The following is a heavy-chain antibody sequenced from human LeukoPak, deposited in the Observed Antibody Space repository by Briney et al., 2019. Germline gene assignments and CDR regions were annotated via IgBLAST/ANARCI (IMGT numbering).Heavy chain of an antibody. CDR2: IYYSGST. CDR3: ARGDGVVVPAAIGLSYYYYGMDV. V-gene: IGHV4-31*03. D-gene: IGHD2-2*02. Sequence: SQTLSLTCTVSGGSISSGGYYWSWIRRHPGKGPEWIGYIYYSGSTYYNPSLKSRVTISVDTSKNQFSLKLSSVTAADTAVYYCARGDGVVVPAAIGLSYYYYGMDVWGQGTTVTVSS. CDR1: GGSISSGGYY. J-gene: IGHJ6*02.